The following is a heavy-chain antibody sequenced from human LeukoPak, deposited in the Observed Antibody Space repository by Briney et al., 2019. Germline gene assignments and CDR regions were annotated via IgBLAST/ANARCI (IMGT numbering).Heavy chain of an antibody. Sequence: GGSLRLSCAASGFTFTTYWMGWVRQAPGKGLEWVANIKQDGSEKYHVDSVKGRFTISRDNVKNSLYLQMNSLRAEDTAVYYCARGYYDSSGWDLDYFDYWGQGTLVTVSS. V-gene: IGHV3-7*03. CDR2: IKQDGSEK. CDR3: ARGYYDSSGWDLDYFDY. D-gene: IGHD3-22*01. J-gene: IGHJ4*02. CDR1: GFTFTTYW.